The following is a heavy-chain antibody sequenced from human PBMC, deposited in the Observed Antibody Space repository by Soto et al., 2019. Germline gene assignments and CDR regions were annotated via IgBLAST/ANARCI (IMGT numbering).Heavy chain of an antibody. Sequence: QVQLVESGGGVVQPGTSLRLSCVGSGFTFRSYVIHWDRQAPGKGLEWVALTSYDGSNNFYGDSVKGRFTISRHNSRNTVELQMDSLRFEDTALYYCARWGTTGGLDVWGQGTLVSVSS. D-gene: IGHD3-16*01. CDR3: ARWGTTGGLDV. CDR1: GFTFRSYV. V-gene: IGHV3-33*05. CDR2: TSYDGSNN. J-gene: IGHJ4*02.